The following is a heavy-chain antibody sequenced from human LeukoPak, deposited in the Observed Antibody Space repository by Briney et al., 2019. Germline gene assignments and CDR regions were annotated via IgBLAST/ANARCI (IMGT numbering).Heavy chain of an antibody. D-gene: IGHD3-10*01. CDR2: ITSSGSGT. J-gene: IGHJ4*02. CDR1: EFSFGNYA. CDR3: AKKMGTGNFYFDY. V-gene: IGHV3-23*01. Sequence: GGSLRLSCAASEFSFGNYAMSWVRQAPGKGLQWVSAITSSGSGTYYADSVKGPFTISRDNSKNTLYLQMNSLRAEATAVYYCAKKMGTGNFYFDYWGQGTLVTVSS.